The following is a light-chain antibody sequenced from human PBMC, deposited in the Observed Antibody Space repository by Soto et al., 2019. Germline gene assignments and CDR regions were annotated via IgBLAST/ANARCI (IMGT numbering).Light chain of an antibody. CDR1: SSDIGAYNY. Sequence: QSVLTQPASVSGSPGQSITISCTGTSSDIGAYNYVSWYQQDPDKAPKLIISDVSNRPSGVSNRFSGSKSGNTASLTISGLQAEDEADYYCSSYTRSGTYVFGTGTKVTVL. CDR2: DVS. J-gene: IGLJ1*01. V-gene: IGLV2-14*01. CDR3: SSYTRSGTYV.